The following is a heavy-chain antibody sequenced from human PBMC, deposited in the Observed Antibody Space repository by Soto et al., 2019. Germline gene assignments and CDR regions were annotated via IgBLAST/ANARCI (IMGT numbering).Heavy chain of an antibody. D-gene: IGHD6-6*01. CDR1: GYTFTGYY. J-gene: IGHJ3*02. V-gene: IGHV1-2*04. CDR3: AREQVRRIAARPNAFDI. Sequence: ASVKVSCKASGYTFTGYYMHWVRQAHGQGLEWMGWINPNSGGTNYAQKFQGWVTMTRDMSISTAYMELSRLRSDDTAVYYCAREQVRRIAARPNAFDIWGQGTMVTVSS. CDR2: INPNSGGT.